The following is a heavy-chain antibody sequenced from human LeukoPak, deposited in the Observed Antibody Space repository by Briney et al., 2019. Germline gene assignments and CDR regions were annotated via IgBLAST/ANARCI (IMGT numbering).Heavy chain of an antibody. J-gene: IGHJ5*02. CDR1: GDSISGGRGAYY. CDR3: ARAPRGYSGYDFSYWFDP. CDR2: ISFSGST. V-gene: IGHV4-31*03. Sequence: SQTLSLTCTVSGDSISGGRGAYYWSWIRQHPDKGLEWIGYISFSGSTLYNPSLASRLTISIDTSKNQFSLNLRSVTAADTAVYYCARAPRGYSGYDFSYWFDPWGQGTLVTVSS. D-gene: IGHD5-12*01.